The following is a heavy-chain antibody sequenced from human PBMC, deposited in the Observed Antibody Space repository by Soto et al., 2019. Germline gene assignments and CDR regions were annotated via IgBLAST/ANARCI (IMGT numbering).Heavy chain of an antibody. D-gene: IGHD3-22*01. CDR2: IYNSGST. J-gene: IGHJ5*02. CDR3: AKGINYYDSSGDSWFDP. V-gene: IGHV4-59*12. Sequence: SETLSLTCTVPGGSISGYYWIWMRQPPGKGLEWIGYIYNSGSTNYNPALKSRVTISVDTSKNQFSLKLSSVTAADTAIYYCAKGINYYDSSGDSWFDPWGQGTLVTVSS. CDR1: GGSISGYY.